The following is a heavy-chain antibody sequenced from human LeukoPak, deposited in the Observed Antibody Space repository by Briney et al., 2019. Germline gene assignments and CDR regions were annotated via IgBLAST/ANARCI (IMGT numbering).Heavy chain of an antibody. Sequence: KPSETLSLTCTVSGYSSSIDYYWGWIRQSPGKGLEWIGSINRSGSTYYNPSLKSRVTISGDTSKSQFPLRLTSVTAADTAVYYCAGTSSGYYSTDYWGQGTLVIASS. D-gene: IGHD5-12*01. J-gene: IGHJ4*02. CDR1: GYSSSIDYY. CDR3: AGTSSGYYSTDY. CDR2: INRSGST. V-gene: IGHV4-38-2*02.